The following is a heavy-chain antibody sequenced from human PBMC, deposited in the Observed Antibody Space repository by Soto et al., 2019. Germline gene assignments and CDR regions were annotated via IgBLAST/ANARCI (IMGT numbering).Heavy chain of an antibody. CDR2: IYSAGSA. CDR1: GFTVISYH. V-gene: IGHV3-66*01. J-gene: IGHJ5*02. Sequence: PGGSLRLSCAASGFTVISYHMSWVRQAPGKGLEWISVIYSAGSADFADSVKGRFTISRDNSKNTLYLQMSSLRAEDTAVYYCARVPYCSSSGCYSWFDPWGQGT. D-gene: IGHD2-2*01. CDR3: ARVPYCSSSGCYSWFDP.